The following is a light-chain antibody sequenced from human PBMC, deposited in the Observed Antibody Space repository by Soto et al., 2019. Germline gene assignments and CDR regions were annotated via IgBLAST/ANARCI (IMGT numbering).Light chain of an antibody. CDR1: ESVGSN. J-gene: IGKJ4*01. Sequence: EVGMTQSPATLSVFPGERVTLSCRASESVGSNLAWYQQKPAQAPRLLIYGPSTRATGLPARFSGSGSGTEFTLTISSLQSEDFALYYCQQYNKWLTFGGGTKVEIE. CDR2: GPS. V-gene: IGKV3-15*01. CDR3: QQYNKWLT.